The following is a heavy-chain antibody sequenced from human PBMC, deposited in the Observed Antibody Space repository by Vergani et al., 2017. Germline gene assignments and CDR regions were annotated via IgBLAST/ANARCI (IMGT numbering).Heavy chain of an antibody. CDR2: ISGSGGST. CDR1: GFTFSSFA. V-gene: IGHV3-23*01. D-gene: IGHD3-3*01. CDR3: TTKADYDFWSGYYYGMDV. J-gene: IGHJ6*02. Sequence: EVQLLESGGGLVQPGGSLRLSCAASGFTFSSFAMSWVRQAPGKGLEWVSAISGSGGSTYYADSVKGRFTISRDNSKNTLYLQMNSLKTEDTAVYYCTTKADYDFWSGYYYGMDVWGQGTTVTVSS.